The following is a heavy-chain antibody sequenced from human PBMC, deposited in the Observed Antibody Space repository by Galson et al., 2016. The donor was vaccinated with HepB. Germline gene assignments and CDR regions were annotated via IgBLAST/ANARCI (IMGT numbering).Heavy chain of an antibody. CDR1: GFTFSDYY. CDR2: ISDSGRTT. V-gene: IGHV3-11*01. D-gene: IGHD3-10*01. CDR3: AKDLAGSGPYYDGMDV. J-gene: IGHJ6*04. Sequence: SLRLSCAASGFTFSDYYMSWIRQAPGKGLEWVAFISDSGRTTYYADTVRGRFTISRDNSKNALYLQMDGLRDDDTAVYYCAKDLAGSGPYYDGMDVWGNGTTVSVAS.